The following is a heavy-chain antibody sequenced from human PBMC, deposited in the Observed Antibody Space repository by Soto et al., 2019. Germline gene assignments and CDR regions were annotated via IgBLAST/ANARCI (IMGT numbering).Heavy chain of an antibody. CDR3: AKDHSYYDSSGYSDY. V-gene: IGHV3-30*18. Sequence: PGGSLRLSCAASGFTFSSYGMHWVRQAPGKGLEWVAFISYDGSNKYYADSVKGRFTISRDNSKNTLYLQMNSLRAEDTAVYYCAKDHSYYDSSGYSDYWGQGTLVTVSS. CDR2: ISYDGSNK. D-gene: IGHD3-22*01. J-gene: IGHJ4*02. CDR1: GFTFSSYG.